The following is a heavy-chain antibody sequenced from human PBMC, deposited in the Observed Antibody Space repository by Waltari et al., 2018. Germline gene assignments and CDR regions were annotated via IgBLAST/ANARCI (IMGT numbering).Heavy chain of an antibody. D-gene: IGHD2-8*01. Sequence: QVQLQQWGAGLLKPSETLSLTCAVYGGSFSGYYWRWIRQPPGKGLEWIGEINHSGSTNYNPSLKSRVTISVDTSKNQFSLKLSSVTAADTAVYYCARGVTNGVPDRYYYGMDVWGQGTTVTVSS. J-gene: IGHJ6*02. CDR3: ARGVTNGVPDRYYYGMDV. CDR1: GGSFSGYY. V-gene: IGHV4-34*01. CDR2: INHSGST.